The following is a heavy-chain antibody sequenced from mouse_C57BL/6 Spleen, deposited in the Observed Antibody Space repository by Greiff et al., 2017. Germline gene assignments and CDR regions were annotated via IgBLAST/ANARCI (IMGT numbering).Heavy chain of an antibody. J-gene: IGHJ2*01. CDR3: ARNGSGSSLYYFDY. CDR2: IDPSDSYT. Sequence: QVQLQQPGAELVKPGASVKLSCKASGYTFTSYWMQWVKQRPGQGLEWIGEIDPSDSYTNYNQKFKGKATLTVDTSSSTAYMQLSSLTSEDSAVYYCARNGSGSSLYYFDYWGQGTTLTVSS. D-gene: IGHD1-1*01. CDR1: GYTFTSYW. V-gene: IGHV1-50*01.